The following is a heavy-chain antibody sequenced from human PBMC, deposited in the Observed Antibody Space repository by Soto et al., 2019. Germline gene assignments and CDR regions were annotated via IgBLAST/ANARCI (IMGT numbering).Heavy chain of an antibody. J-gene: IGHJ6*02. CDR3: ARTDRAIFYGMDV. CDR2: IDHSGST. V-gene: IGHV4-34*01. D-gene: IGHD3-22*01. Sequence: SETLSLTCAVYGGSFSAYYWSWILQPPGKGLEWIGEIDHSGSTNYNPSLENRVTISVDTSKNQFSLKVSSVTAADTAVYHCARTDRAIFYGMDVWGQGTTVTVSS. CDR1: GGSFSAYY.